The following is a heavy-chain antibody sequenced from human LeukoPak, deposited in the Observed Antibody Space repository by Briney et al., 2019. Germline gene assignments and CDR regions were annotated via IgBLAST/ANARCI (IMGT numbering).Heavy chain of an antibody. J-gene: IGHJ6*03. Sequence: GGSLRLSCAASGFTFSSYWMHWVRQAPGKGLVWVSRINSNGSSTSYADSVKGRFTISRDNAKNTLYLQMNSLRAEDTAVYYCARDLTIPGDYYYMDVWGKGTTVTVSS. CDR2: INSNGSST. D-gene: IGHD3-3*01. CDR3: ARDLTIPGDYYYMDV. CDR1: GFTFSSYW. V-gene: IGHV3-74*01.